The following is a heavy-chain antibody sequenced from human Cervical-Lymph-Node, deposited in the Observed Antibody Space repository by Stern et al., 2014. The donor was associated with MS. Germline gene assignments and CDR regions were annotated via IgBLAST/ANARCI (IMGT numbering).Heavy chain of an antibody. D-gene: IGHD3-10*01. Sequence: VQLVESGAEVKKPGASVKVSCKTSGYTFSTYGITWVRQAPGQGPEWMGWISGHNGNTNFAERFQGRLTMTTDTSTRTAYMELRSLRYDDTAVYFCARTPGVYFHGMDVWGQGTTVTVSS. CDR3: ARTPGVYFHGMDV. CDR1: GYTFSTYG. V-gene: IGHV1-18*01. CDR2: ISGHNGNT. J-gene: IGHJ6*02.